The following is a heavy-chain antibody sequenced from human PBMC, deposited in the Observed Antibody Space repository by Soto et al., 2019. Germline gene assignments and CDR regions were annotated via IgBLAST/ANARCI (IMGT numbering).Heavy chain of an antibody. CDR1: GFTFSSYA. CDR3: ARDKSPYSSGWQNRHFDY. Sequence: QVQLVESGGGVVQPGRSLRLSCAASGFTFSSYAMHWVRQAPGKGLEWVAVISYDGSNKYYADSVKGRFTISRDNSKNTLYLQMNRLRAEDTAVYYCARDKSPYSSGWQNRHFDYWGQGTLVTVSS. D-gene: IGHD6-19*01. CDR2: ISYDGSNK. V-gene: IGHV3-30-3*01. J-gene: IGHJ4*02.